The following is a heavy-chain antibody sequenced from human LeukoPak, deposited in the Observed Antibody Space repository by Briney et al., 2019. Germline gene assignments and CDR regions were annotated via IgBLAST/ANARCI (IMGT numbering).Heavy chain of an antibody. J-gene: IGHJ4*02. V-gene: IGHV4-4*07. CDR3: ARWSSGGYHYFDY. Sequence: SETLSLTCTFSGDSISNYYWSWIRQPAEKGLEWIGRIYTSGNTNYNPPLKSRVTMSVDTSKNQFSLKLTSVTAADTAVYYCARWSSGGYHYFDYWGQGILVTVSS. D-gene: IGHD3-10*01. CDR2: IYTSGNT. CDR1: GDSISNYY.